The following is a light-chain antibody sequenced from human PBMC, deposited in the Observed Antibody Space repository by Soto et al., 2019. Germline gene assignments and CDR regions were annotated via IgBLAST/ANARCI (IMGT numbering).Light chain of an antibody. CDR2: DAS. J-gene: IGKJ3*01. Sequence: AIQLTQSPSSLSASVGDRVTITCRASQGISSALAWYQQKPGKAPKLLIYDASSLESGVPSRFSGSGSGTDFPLTISSLQPEDFATYYCQQFNSYPHEVTFGPGTKVDIK. CDR1: QGISSA. V-gene: IGKV1-13*02. CDR3: QQFNSYPHEVT.